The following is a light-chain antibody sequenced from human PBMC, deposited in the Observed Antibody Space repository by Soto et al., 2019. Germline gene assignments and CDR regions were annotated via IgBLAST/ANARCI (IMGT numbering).Light chain of an antibody. J-gene: IGKJ3*01. V-gene: IGKV3-20*01. CDR2: GAS. Sequence: EIVLTQSPGTLSLSPGERATLSCRASQSVSSSYLAWYQQKPGQAPRLLIYGASSRATGSPDRFRGSGSGTDFTLTISRLEPEDFAVYYCQQYGSSPFTFGPGTKVDIK. CDR1: QSVSSSY. CDR3: QQYGSSPFT.